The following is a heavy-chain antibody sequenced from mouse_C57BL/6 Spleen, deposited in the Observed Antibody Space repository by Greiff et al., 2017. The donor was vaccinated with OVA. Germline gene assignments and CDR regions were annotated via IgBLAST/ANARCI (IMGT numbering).Heavy chain of an antibody. CDR2: ISYDGSN. CDR1: GYSITSGYY. Sequence: ESGPGLVKPSQSLSLTCSVTGYSITSGYYWNWIRQFPGNKLEWMGYISYDGSNNYNPSLKNRISITRDTSKNQFFLKLNSVTTEDTATYYCAREGDGGYWGQGTTLTVSS. V-gene: IGHV3-6*01. CDR3: AREGDGGY. J-gene: IGHJ2*01. D-gene: IGHD2-3*01.